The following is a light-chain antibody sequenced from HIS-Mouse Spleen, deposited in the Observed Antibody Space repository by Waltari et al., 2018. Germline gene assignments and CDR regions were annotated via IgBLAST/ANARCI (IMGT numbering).Light chain of an antibody. CDR2: AAS. J-gene: IGKJ5*01. Sequence: AIRMTQSPSSFSASTGDRVTITCRASQGISSYLAWYQQKPGKAPKLLIYAASTLQSGVPSRFSGSGSGTDVTITISCLQSEDFATYYCQQYYSYLPITFGQGTRLEIK. CDR3: QQYYSYLPIT. CDR1: QGISSY. V-gene: IGKV1-8*01.